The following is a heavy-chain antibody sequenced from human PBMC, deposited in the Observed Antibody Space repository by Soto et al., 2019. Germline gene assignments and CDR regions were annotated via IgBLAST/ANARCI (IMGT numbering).Heavy chain of an antibody. Sequence: SETLSLTCAVSGYSISSGYYWGWIRQPPGKGREGIGGIYHSGSTYYNPSLKSRATISVDTSKNQFPLKLSSVTAADTAVYYCARGIAVVAPHYYFAYWGQGTLVTVSS. J-gene: IGHJ4*02. CDR1: GYSISSGYY. D-gene: IGHD6-19*01. V-gene: IGHV4-38-2*01. CDR3: ARGIAVVAPHYYFAY. CDR2: IYHSGST.